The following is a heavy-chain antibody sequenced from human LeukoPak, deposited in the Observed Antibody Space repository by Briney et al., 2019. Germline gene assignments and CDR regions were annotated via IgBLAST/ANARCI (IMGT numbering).Heavy chain of an antibody. CDR3: AKRMGPSIAAADLDY. CDR2: INSDGSST. CDR1: GFTFSSYW. V-gene: IGHV3-74*01. D-gene: IGHD6-13*01. J-gene: IGHJ4*02. Sequence: GGSLRLSCAASGFTFSSYWMHWVRQAPGKGLVWVSRINSDGSSTSYADSVKGRFTISRDNAKNTLYLQMNSLRAEDTAVYYCAKRMGPSIAAADLDYWGQGTLVTVSS.